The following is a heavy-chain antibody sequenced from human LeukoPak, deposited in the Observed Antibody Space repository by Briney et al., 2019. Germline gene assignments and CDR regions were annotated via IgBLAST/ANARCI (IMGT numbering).Heavy chain of an antibody. Sequence: SETLSLTCTGSGGSISSYYWSWIRQPAGKGLEEMGRIYTSGSTNYNPSLKSRVTMSVDTSKNQFSLKLSSVTAADTAVYYCARDVSSSWYMGNWFDPWGQGTLVTVSS. CDR2: IYTSGST. V-gene: IGHV4-4*07. J-gene: IGHJ5*02. D-gene: IGHD6-13*01. CDR1: GGSISSYY. CDR3: ARDVSSSWYMGNWFDP.